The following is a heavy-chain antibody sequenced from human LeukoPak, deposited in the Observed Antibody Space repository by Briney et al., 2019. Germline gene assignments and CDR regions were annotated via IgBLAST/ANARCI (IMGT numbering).Heavy chain of an antibody. J-gene: IGHJ6*03. CDR2: ISSSSSYI. CDR1: GFTFSSYS. V-gene: IGHV3-21*01. D-gene: IGHD5-18*01. CDR3: ARVDTAMVTRAYYYYYYYMDV. Sequence: GGSLRLSCAASGFTFSSYSMNWVRQAPGKGLEWVSSISSSSSYIYYADSVKGRFTISRDNAKNSLYLQMNSLRAEDTAVYYCARVDTAMVTRAYYYYYYYMDVWGKGTTVTVSS.